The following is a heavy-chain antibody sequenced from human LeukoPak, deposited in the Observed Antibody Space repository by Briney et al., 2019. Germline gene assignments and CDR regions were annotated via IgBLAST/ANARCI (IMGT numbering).Heavy chain of an antibody. CDR2: ISGSGGST. CDR3: AKDVAVAEYYFDY. CDR1: GFTFSSYA. Sequence: GGSLRLSCEASGFTFSSYATSWVRQAPGKGLEWVSAISGSGGSTYYADSVKGRFTISRDNSKNTLYLQMNSLRAEDTAVYYCAKDVAVAEYYFDYWGQGTLVTVSS. J-gene: IGHJ4*02. D-gene: IGHD6-19*01. V-gene: IGHV3-23*01.